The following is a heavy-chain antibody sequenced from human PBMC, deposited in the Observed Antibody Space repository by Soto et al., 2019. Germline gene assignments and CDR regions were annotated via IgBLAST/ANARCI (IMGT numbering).Heavy chain of an antibody. CDR3: ARQYCTTTSCSYYFDY. J-gene: IGHJ4*02. CDR1: GYGFTSDW. D-gene: IGHD2-2*01. Sequence: GESLKISCKGSGYGFTSDWISWVRQRPVKGLEWMGRIDPSDSYTDYSPSFQGHVTISADKSISTAYLQWSSLKASDSAIYYCARQYCTTTSCSYYFDYWGQGTLVTVSS. CDR2: IDPSDSYT. V-gene: IGHV5-10-1*01.